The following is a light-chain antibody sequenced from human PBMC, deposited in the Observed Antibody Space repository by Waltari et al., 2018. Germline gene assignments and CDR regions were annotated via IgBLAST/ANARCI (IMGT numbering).Light chain of an antibody. Sequence: DIQMTQSPSSLSASIGDRVAISCRASQDIINNLGWYQQKPGKAPKRLIYGALNLQNGVPSRFSGSGSGTEFTLTISSLQPEDFATYYCLQYSTYPFTFGPGTTVEIE. CDR2: GAL. J-gene: IGKJ3*01. V-gene: IGKV1-17*01. CDR3: LQYSTYPFT. CDR1: QDIINN.